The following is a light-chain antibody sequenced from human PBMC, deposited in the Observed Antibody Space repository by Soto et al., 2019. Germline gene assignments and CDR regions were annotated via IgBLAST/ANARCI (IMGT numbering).Light chain of an antibody. CDR3: AAWDDSLNGLYV. CDR2: SNN. Sequence: QSVLTQPPSASGTPGQRVTISCSGSSSNIGSNTVNWYRQLPGTAPKLLIYSNNQRPSGVPDRFSGSKSGTSASLAISGLQSEDEADYYCAAWDDSLNGLYVFGTGTTVTVL. V-gene: IGLV1-44*01. CDR1: SSNIGSNT. J-gene: IGLJ1*01.